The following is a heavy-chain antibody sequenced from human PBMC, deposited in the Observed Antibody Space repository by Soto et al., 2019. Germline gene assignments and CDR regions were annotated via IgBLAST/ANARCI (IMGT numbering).Heavy chain of an antibody. D-gene: IGHD3-22*01. CDR3: ARDVIGHDNYQTIGYYFDH. CDR2: ISGSGGST. J-gene: IGHJ4*02. Sequence: PGGSLRLSCAASGFTFSSYAMSWVRQAPGKGLEWVSAISGSGGSTYYADSVKGRFTISRDNSKNTLYLQMNSLTSEDTAVYYCARDVIGHDNYQTIGYYFDHWGKGTLVTVS. V-gene: IGHV3-23*01. CDR1: GFTFSSYA.